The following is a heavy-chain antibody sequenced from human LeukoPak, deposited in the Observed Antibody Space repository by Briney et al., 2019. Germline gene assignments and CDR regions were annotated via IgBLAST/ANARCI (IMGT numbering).Heavy chain of an antibody. D-gene: IGHD2-15*01. CDR1: GFTFSSYW. CDR2: IKQGGSEK. J-gene: IGHJ4*02. CDR3: ARDGIDY. V-gene: IGHV3-7*04. Sequence: GESLKISCAASGFTFSSYWMSWVRQAPGKGLEWVANIKQGGSEKYYVDSVKGRFTISRDDAKNSVYLQMNSLRVEDTAVYYCARDGIDYWGQGTLVTVSS.